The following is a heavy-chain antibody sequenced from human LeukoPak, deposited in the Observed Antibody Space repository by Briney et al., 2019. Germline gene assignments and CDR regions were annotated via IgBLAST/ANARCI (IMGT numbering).Heavy chain of an antibody. D-gene: IGHD3-10*01. Sequence: PGGSLRLSCAASGFTFSSYAMSWVCQAPGKGLEWVSAISGSGSSTYYADSVKGRFTISRDNSKNTLYLQMKSLRAEDTAVYYCATHYGSGSYQETNYFDYWGQGTLVTVSS. J-gene: IGHJ4*02. CDR3: ATHYGSGSYQETNYFDY. V-gene: IGHV3-23*01. CDR2: ISGSGSST. CDR1: GFTFSSYA.